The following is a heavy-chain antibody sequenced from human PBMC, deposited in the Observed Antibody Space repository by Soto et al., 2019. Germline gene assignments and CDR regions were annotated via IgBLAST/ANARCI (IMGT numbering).Heavy chain of an antibody. CDR3: ATGGDIGSFDY. Sequence: GGSLRLSCAASGFTFSSYAMSWVRQAPGKGLEWVSAISGSGGSTYYADSVKGRFTISRDNSKNTLYLQMNSLRAEDTAVYYGATGGDIGSFDYWGQGTLVTVSS. D-gene: IGHD5-12*01. CDR2: ISGSGGST. V-gene: IGHV3-23*01. J-gene: IGHJ4*02. CDR1: GFTFSSYA.